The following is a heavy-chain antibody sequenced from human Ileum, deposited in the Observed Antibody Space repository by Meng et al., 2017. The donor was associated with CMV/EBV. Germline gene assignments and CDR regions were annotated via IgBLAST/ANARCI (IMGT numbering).Heavy chain of an antibody. CDR2: IHNSGST. V-gene: IGHV4-59*01. CDR3: ARGGDISETTAH. CDR1: GGAISAYY. J-gene: IGHJ4*02. D-gene: IGHD6-19*01. Sequence: SETLSLTCTVSGGAISAYYWSCIRQSPGKGLEWIGYIHNSGSTQYTPSLKSRVTMSIDTSKNQFSLKLRSVTAADTAVYYCARGGDISETTAHWGQGRLVTVSS.